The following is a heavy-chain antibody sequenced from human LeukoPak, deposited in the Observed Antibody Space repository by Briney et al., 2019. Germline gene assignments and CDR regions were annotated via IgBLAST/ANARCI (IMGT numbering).Heavy chain of an antibody. Sequence: ASVKVSYKASGYTFTNYAMHWVRQAPGQRREWMGWINAGNGNTKYSQKFQGRVTITRDTSASTAYMELSSLRSEDTAVYYCARGVGYCSGTSCYAEASLFDYWGQGILVTVSS. CDR2: INAGNGNT. CDR3: ARGVGYCSGTSCYAEASLFDY. J-gene: IGHJ4*02. D-gene: IGHD2-2*01. CDR1: GYTFTNYA. V-gene: IGHV1-3*01.